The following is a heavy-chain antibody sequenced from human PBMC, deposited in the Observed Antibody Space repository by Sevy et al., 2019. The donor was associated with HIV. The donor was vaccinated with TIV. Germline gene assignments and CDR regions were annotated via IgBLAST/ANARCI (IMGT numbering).Heavy chain of an antibody. CDR1: GDSISSYY. CDR2: IFYSGNT. D-gene: IGHD6-13*01. Sequence: SETLSLTCTVSGDSISSYYWSWIRQPPGKGPEWIGYIFYSGNTKNNPSLKSRVTISVDTSKNQFSLNLSSVTAADTAVYYCVRLHRSGIAAAGYTFDSWGQGTLVTVSS. V-gene: IGHV4-59*08. CDR3: VRLHRSGIAAAGYTFDS. J-gene: IGHJ4*02.